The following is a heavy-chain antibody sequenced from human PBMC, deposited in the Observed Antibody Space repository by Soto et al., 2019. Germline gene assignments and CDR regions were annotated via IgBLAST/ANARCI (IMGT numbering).Heavy chain of an antibody. CDR1: VFTFSSYA. CDR2: ISGSGGST. D-gene: IGHD1-26*01. Sequence: PVGSLRLSCASSVFTFSSYAMSCGRHSPGKWLEWVSAISGSGGSTYYAHSVKGRFTISRGNSKNTLYLQMNSLRAEDTAVYYCASVRNSYIYGPEAWGQGTTVSVSS. V-gene: IGHV3-23*01. CDR3: ASVRNSYIYGPEA. J-gene: IGHJ5*02.